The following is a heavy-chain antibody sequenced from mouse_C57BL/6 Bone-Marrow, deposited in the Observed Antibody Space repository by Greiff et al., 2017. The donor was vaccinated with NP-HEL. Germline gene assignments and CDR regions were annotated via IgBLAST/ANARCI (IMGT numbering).Heavy chain of an antibody. V-gene: IGHV1-5*01. D-gene: IGHD2-4*01. Sequence: EVQLQQSGTVLARPGASVKMSCKTSGYTFTSYWMHWVKQRPGPGLEWIGAIYPGNSDTSYNQKVKGKAKLTAVTSASTAYMELSSLTNEDSAVDYCTSYDYDDGAGHYFDYWGQGTTLTVSS. CDR2: IYPGNSDT. J-gene: IGHJ2*01. CDR3: TSYDYDDGAGHYFDY. CDR1: GYTFTSYW.